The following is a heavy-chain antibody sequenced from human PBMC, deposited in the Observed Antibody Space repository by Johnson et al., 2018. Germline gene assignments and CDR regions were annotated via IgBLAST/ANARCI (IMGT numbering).Heavy chain of an antibody. V-gene: IGHV3-30-3*01. D-gene: IGHD3-10*01. CDR3: ARDDGGNYYYYYMDV. J-gene: IGHJ6*03. CDR1: GFTFSFYA. CDR2: ISYDGGNK. Sequence: QVQLVQSGGGVVQPGRSLRLSCAASGFTFSFYAMHWVRQAPGKGLEWVAVISYDGGNKYYADSVKGRFTISRDNSKNTLYLQMNRLRAEDTAVYYCARDDGGNYYYYYMDVWGKGTTVTVSS.